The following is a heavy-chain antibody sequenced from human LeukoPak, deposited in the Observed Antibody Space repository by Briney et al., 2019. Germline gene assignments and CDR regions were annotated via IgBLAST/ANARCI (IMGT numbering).Heavy chain of an antibody. D-gene: IGHD3-10*01. CDR2: IYYSGST. CDR1: GGSISSGDYY. Sequence: ASQTLSLTCTVSGGSISSGDYYWSWIRQPPGKGLEWIGYIYYSGSTYYNPSLKSRVTISVDTSKNQFSLKLGSVTAADTAVYYCARAGDMGFGELIWFDPWGQGTLVTVSS. CDR3: ARAGDMGFGELIWFDP. V-gene: IGHV4-30-4*01. J-gene: IGHJ5*02.